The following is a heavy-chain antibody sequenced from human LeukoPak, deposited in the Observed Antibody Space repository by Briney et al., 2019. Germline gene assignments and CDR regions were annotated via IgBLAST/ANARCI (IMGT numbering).Heavy chain of an antibody. CDR1: GYTFTGYY. CDR3: ARDRNGLLWFGGLEI. V-gene: IGHV1-2*02. Sequence: VASVKVSCKASGYTFTGYYMHWVRQAPGQGLEWMGWIYPNSGGTNYAQKFQGRVTMTRDTSISTAYMELSRLRSDDTAVYYCARDRNGLLWFGGLEIWGQGTMVTVSS. D-gene: IGHD3-10*01. J-gene: IGHJ3*02. CDR2: IYPNSGGT.